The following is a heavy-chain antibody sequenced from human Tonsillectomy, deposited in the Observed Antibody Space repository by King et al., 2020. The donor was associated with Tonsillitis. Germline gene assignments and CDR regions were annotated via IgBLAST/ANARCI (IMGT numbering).Heavy chain of an antibody. CDR3: AKDGHSSGWYYFDY. CDR2: ISNSGGNT. D-gene: IGHD6-19*01. V-gene: IGHV3-23*04. CDR1: GFTFSSYA. J-gene: IGHJ4*02. Sequence: VQLVESGGGLVQPGGSLRLSCAASGFTFSSYALSWVRQAPGKGLEWGSGISNSGGNTYYADSVKGRFTISRYNSKNTLLLQMNSLRAGDTAAYYCAKDGHSSGWYYFDYWGQGTLVTVSS.